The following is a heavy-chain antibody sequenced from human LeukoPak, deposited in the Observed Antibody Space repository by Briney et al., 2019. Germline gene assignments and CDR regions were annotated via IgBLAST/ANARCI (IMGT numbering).Heavy chain of an antibody. CDR3: ARIGYSSSSFDY. CDR1: GFRFTNYW. CDR2: IKQDGSEK. Sequence: GGSLRLSCAASGFRFTNYWMSWVRQAPGKGLEWVANIKQDGSEKDYVDSMKGRFTISRDNTKNSMYLQVNSLRAEDTGVYYCARIGYSSSSFDYWGQGTLVTVSS. J-gene: IGHJ4*02. V-gene: IGHV3-7*01. D-gene: IGHD6-13*01.